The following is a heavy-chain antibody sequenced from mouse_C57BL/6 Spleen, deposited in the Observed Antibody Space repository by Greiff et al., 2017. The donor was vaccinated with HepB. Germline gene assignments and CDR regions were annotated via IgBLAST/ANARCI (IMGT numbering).Heavy chain of an antibody. CDR2: IDPSDSYT. J-gene: IGHJ2*01. D-gene: IGHD1-1*01. CDR1: GYTFTSYW. Sequence: QVQLQQPGAELVKPGASVKLSCKASGYTFTSYWMQWVKQRPGQGLEWIGEIDPSDSYTNYNQKFKGKATLTVDTSSSTAYMQLSSLTSEDSAVYYFARCFYYYGSSYYFDYWGQGTTLTVSS. CDR3: ARCFYYYGSSYYFDY. V-gene: IGHV1-50*01.